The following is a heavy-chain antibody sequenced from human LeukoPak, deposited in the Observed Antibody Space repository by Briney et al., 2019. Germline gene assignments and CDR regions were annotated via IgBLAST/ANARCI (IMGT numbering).Heavy chain of an antibody. J-gene: IGHJ4*02. CDR1: GFTFNEYV. Sequence: GGSLRLSCLASGFTFNEYVMHWVRQAPGKGLEWVSVIWYDGSNKYYVDSVKGRFTVSRDNSKSTLYLQMNSLRAEDTAVYYCARARESNPPYYFDYWGQGTLVTVSS. CDR3: ARARESNPPYYFDY. CDR2: IWYDGSNK. D-gene: IGHD1-26*01. V-gene: IGHV3-33*01.